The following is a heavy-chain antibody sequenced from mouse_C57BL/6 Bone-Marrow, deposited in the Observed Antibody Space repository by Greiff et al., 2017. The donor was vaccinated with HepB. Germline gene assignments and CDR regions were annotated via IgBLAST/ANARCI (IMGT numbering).Heavy chain of an antibody. CDR1: GYTFTSYW. CDR3: VIYYGKGAMDY. Sequence: VQLQQPGAELVRPGSSVKLSCKASGYTFTSYWMDWVKQRPGQGLEWIGNIYPSDSETHYNQKFKDKATLTVDKSSSTAYMQLSSLTSEDSAVYCCVIYYGKGAMDYWGQGTSVTVSS. D-gene: IGHD2-1*01. V-gene: IGHV1-61*01. CDR2: IYPSDSET. J-gene: IGHJ4*01.